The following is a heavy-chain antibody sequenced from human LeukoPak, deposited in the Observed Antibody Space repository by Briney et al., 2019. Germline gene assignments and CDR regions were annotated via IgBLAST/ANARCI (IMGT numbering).Heavy chain of an antibody. CDR1: GFTFSSYA. CDR2: ISYDGSNK. V-gene: IGHV3-30*04. CDR3: ARQGY. Sequence: GGSLRLSCAASGFTFSSYAMHWVRQAPGKGLEWVAVISYDGSNKYYADSVKGRFTISRDNSKNTLYLQMNSLRAEDTAVYYCARQGYWGQGTLVTVSS. J-gene: IGHJ4*02.